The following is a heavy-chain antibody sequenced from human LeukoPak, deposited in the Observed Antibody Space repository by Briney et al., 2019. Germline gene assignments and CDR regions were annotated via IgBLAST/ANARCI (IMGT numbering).Heavy chain of an antibody. J-gene: IGHJ3*02. CDR1: GFIFSHYG. CDR2: ITSRSTT. Sequence: GGSLRLSCAASGFIFSHYGMNWVRQAPGKGLEWVSGITSRSTTYYADSVKGRFTISRDNSKNTLYLQMNSLRAEDTAVYYCAKPARTNAFDIWGQGTMVTVSS. V-gene: IGHV3-23*01. CDR3: AKPARTNAFDI. D-gene: IGHD1-14*01.